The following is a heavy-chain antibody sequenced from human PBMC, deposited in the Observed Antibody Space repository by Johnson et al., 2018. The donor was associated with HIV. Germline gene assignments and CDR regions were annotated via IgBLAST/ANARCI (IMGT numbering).Heavy chain of an antibody. Sequence: EVQLVESGGALIQPGGSLRLSCAASGFTISSNYMSWVRQAPGKGLEWVSVIYSGGKTDYAAPVKGRFTISRDDSKNTLYLQMNSLKTEDTAVYYCTTRFIAARAFDIWGQGTMVTVSS. V-gene: IGHV3-53*01. CDR3: TTRFIAARAFDI. D-gene: IGHD6-6*01. J-gene: IGHJ3*02. CDR1: GFTISSNY. CDR2: IYSGGKT.